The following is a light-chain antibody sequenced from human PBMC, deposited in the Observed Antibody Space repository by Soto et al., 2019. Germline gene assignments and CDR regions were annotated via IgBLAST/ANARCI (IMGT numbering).Light chain of an antibody. CDR3: QQRDTWHLT. V-gene: IGKV3-11*01. CDR1: QSVSRY. J-gene: IGKJ4*01. CDR2: DAT. Sequence: EIVLTQSPATLSLSPGKRATLSCRASQSVSRYLAWYQQKPGQAPRLLIYDATNRATGTPARFSGSGSGTEFTLTICSLEPEDFAVYYCQQRDTWHLTFGGRTKVEIK.